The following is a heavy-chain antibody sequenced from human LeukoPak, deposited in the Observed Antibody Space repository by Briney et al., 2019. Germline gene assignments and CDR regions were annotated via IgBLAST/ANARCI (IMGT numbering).Heavy chain of an antibody. CDR2: ISPYNGRT. Sequence: ASVKVSCKAFNYTFTIYGISWVRQAPGKGLEWMAWISPYNGRTLYSAKLQGRVTLTRDTTTDTAYMELTSLKSDDTAVYYCARGSNIVLRYLEYLLPDWFDPWGQGTLVTVSS. CDR1: NYTFTIYG. D-gene: IGHD3-3*01. CDR3: ARGSNIVLRYLEYLLPDWFDP. J-gene: IGHJ5*02. V-gene: IGHV1-18*01.